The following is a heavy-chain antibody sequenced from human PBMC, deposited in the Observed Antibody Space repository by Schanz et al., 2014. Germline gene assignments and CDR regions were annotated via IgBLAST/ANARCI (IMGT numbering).Heavy chain of an antibody. Sequence: VQLVESGGGLVKPGGSLRLSCAASGFTFSNYTMYWVRQAPGKGLEWVAVISYDSNNKFYADSVKGRFTISRDNSKNTLYLQMNSLRSEDTAVYYCTRDRGALINHNDALDLWGQGTMVSVSS. D-gene: IGHD3-16*01. CDR3: TRDRGALINHNDALDL. V-gene: IGHV3-30*04. CDR1: GFTFSNYT. CDR2: ISYDSNNK. J-gene: IGHJ3*01.